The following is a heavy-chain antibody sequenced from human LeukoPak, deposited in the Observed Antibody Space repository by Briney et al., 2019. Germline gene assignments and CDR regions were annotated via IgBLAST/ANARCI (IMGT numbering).Heavy chain of an antibody. J-gene: IGHJ6*04. D-gene: IGHD3-10*01. CDR2: IIPIFGTA. Sequence: WASVKVSCKASGGTFSSYAISWVRQAPGQGLEWMGGIIPIFGTANYAQKFQGRVTITADESTSTAYMELSSLRSEDTAVYYCASGLLWFGELTWGKGTTVTVSS. CDR3: ASGLLWFGELT. CDR1: GGTFSSYA. V-gene: IGHV1-69*13.